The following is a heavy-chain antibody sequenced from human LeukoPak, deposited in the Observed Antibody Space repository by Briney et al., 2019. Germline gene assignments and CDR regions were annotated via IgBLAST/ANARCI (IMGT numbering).Heavy chain of an antibody. CDR1: NYSFSSGYY. CDR2: VYHSGIT. V-gene: IGHV4-38-2*02. Sequence: SETLSLTCTVSNYSFSSGYYWGWIRQPPGKGLEWIGSVYHSGITYYNRSLKSRVTVSIDKSKNQFSLRLRSVTAADTAVYYCARGRGEGRGIAMVRGVRAPSYNWFDPWGHGTQVTVSS. J-gene: IGHJ5*02. CDR3: ARGRGEGRGIAMVRGVRAPSYNWFDP. D-gene: IGHD3-10*01.